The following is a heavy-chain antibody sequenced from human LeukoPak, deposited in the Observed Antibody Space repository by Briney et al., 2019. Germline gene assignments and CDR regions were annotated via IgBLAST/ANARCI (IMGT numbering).Heavy chain of an antibody. Sequence: GGSLRLSCAASGFTFSTYWMHWVRQAPGKGLVWVSRINDDGTITSYADSVKGRFTVSRDNAKNTMYLQMNSLRAEDTAVYYCARDQEMSTFDYWGQGTLVTVSS. CDR3: ARDQEMSTFDY. D-gene: IGHD5-24*01. V-gene: IGHV3-74*01. CDR2: INDDGTIT. J-gene: IGHJ4*02. CDR1: GFTFSTYW.